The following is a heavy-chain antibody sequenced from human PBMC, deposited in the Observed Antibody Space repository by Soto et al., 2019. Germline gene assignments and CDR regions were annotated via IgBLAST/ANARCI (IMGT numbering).Heavy chain of an antibody. CDR2: ISKSDYT. V-gene: IGHV3-21*01. Sequence: GGSLRLSCTVSGFAFNNYGIDWVRQAPGKGLEWVSSISKSDYTYYSDSVKGRFTISRDNAKNSVSLQMNTLRVEDTAVYYCAREDSIIIPAVSDFWGQGTLVTVSS. CDR1: GFAFNNYG. D-gene: IGHD2-2*01. J-gene: IGHJ4*02. CDR3: AREDSIIIPAVSDF.